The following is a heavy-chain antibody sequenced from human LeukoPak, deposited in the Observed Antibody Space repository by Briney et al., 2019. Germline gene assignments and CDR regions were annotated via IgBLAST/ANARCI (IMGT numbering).Heavy chain of an antibody. J-gene: IGHJ4*02. Sequence: HPGGSLRLFCAACGLTFSSYGMHWVRQAPGKGLEGVAVISYDGSNKYYADSVKGRFTISRDNSKNTLYLQMNSLRAEDTAVYYCAKDPYDSSGYYLGGPDYWGQGTLVTVSS. CDR1: GLTFSSYG. D-gene: IGHD3-22*01. V-gene: IGHV3-30*18. CDR2: ISYDGSNK. CDR3: AKDPYDSSGYYLGGPDY.